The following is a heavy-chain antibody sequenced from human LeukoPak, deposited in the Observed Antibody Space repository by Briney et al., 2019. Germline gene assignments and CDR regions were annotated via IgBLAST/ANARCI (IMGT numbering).Heavy chain of an antibody. J-gene: IGHJ4*02. CDR2: MNPNSGNA. CDR3: ARGYDFWSGHSSLFDY. CDR1: GGTFSNYE. V-gene: IGHV1-8*03. D-gene: IGHD3-3*01. Sequence: ASVKVSCKASGGTFSNYEINWVRQATGQGREWMGWMNPNSGNAGYAQKFQGRVTITRDTSISTAYMELSSLRSEDTAVYYCARGYDFWSGHSSLFDYWGQGTLVTVSS.